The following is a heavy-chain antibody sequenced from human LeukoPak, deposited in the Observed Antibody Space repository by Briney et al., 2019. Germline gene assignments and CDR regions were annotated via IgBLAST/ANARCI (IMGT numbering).Heavy chain of an antibody. CDR1: GGSISSSSYY. CDR3: ARRRPDYDSSGYYSVYYCDY. J-gene: IGHJ4*02. D-gene: IGHD3-22*01. V-gene: IGHV4-39*01. Sequence: PSETLSLTCTVSGGSISSSSYYWGWIRQPPGKGLEWIGSIYYSGSTYYNPSLKSRVTISVDTSKNQFSLKLSSVTAADTAVYYCARRRPDYDSSGYYSVYYCDYWGQGTLVTVSS. CDR2: IYYSGST.